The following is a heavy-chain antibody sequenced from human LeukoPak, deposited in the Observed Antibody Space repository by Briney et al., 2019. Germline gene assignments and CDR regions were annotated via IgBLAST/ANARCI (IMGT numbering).Heavy chain of an antibody. CDR3: ARPHNHYGFWSGYYYYYYGMDV. D-gene: IGHD3-3*01. CDR2: MNPNSGNT. CDR1: GYTFTSYD. V-gene: IGHV1-8*01. J-gene: IGHJ6*02. Sequence: ASVKVSCKASGYTFTSYDINWVRQATGQGLEWMGWMNPNSGNTGYAQKFQGRVTMTRSTSISTAYMELSSLRSEDTAVYYCARPHNHYGFWSGYYYYYYGMDVWGQGTTVTVSS.